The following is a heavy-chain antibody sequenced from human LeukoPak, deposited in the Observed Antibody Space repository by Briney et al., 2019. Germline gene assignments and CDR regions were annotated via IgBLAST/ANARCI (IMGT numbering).Heavy chain of an antibody. V-gene: IGHV4-59*01. CDR1: GGSISSYY. Sequence: SETLSLTRTVSGGSISSYYWSWIRQPPGKGLEWIGYIYYSGSTNYNPSLKSRVTISVDTSKNQFSLKLSSVTAADTAVYYCARAKDYGDYGAFDIWGQGTMVTVSS. D-gene: IGHD4-17*01. CDR3: ARAKDYGDYGAFDI. CDR2: IYYSGST. J-gene: IGHJ3*02.